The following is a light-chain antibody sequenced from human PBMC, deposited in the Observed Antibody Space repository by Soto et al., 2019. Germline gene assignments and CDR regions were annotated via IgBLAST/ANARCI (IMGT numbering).Light chain of an antibody. J-gene: IGKJ1*01. CDR1: QSVSSSY. CDR2: GAS. V-gene: IGKV3-20*01. Sequence: EIGLTQSPGTLSLSPGERATLSCRASQSVSSSYLAWYQQKPGQAPRLLIYGASSRATGIPDRFSGSGSGTDFTLTISRLEPEDFAVYYCQQYGSSPPWTFGHGTKVDIK. CDR3: QQYGSSPPWT.